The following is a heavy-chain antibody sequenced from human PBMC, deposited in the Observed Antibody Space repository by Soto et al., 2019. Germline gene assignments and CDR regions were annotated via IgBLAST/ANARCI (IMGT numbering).Heavy chain of an antibody. CDR2: IKSKTDGGTT. CDR1: GFTFSNAW. CDR3: TRGLFTMVRGVIIVPYGMDV. V-gene: IGHV3-15*01. J-gene: IGHJ6*02. D-gene: IGHD3-10*01. Sequence: EVQLVESGGGLVKPGGSLRLSCAASGFTFSNAWMSWVRQAPGKGLEWVGRIKSKTDGGTTDYAAPVKGRFTISRDDSKNTLYLQMNSLKTEDTAVYYCTRGLFTMVRGVIIVPYGMDVWGQGTTVTVSS.